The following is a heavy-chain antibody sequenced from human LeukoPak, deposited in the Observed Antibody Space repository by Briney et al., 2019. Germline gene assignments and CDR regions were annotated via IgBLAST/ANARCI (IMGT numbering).Heavy chain of an antibody. CDR2: ISWNSGSI. D-gene: IGHD3-10*01. V-gene: IGHV3-9*01. J-gene: IGHJ6*03. CDR1: GFNFDDYA. Sequence: GGSLRLSCAASGFNFDDYAMHWVRQAPGKGLEWVSGISWNSGSIGYADSVKGRFTISRDNAKNSLYLQMNSLRAEDTALYYCARAQLYDYNYYYMDVWGKGTTVTVSS. CDR3: ARAQLYDYNYYYMDV.